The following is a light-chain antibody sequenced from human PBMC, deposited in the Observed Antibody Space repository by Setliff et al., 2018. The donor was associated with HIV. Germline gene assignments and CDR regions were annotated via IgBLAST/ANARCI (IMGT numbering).Light chain of an antibody. CDR2: DNT. CDR3: QSYDKSLTGSAV. Sequence: QSALTQPPSVSGAPGQRVTMSCTGSSSNIGAGFDVHWYQHLPGKAPKLLIYDNTNRPSGVPDRFSGSKSGTSASLAITGLQAEDEADYYCQSYDKSLTGSAVFGTGTKVTV. V-gene: IGLV1-40*01. J-gene: IGLJ1*01. CDR1: SSNIGAGFD.